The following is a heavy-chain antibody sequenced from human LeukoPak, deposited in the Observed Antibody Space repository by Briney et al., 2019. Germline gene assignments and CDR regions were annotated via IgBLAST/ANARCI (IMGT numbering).Heavy chain of an antibody. V-gene: IGHV1-2*02. Sequence: ASVKVSCKASGYTFAGYYMHWVRQAPGQGLEWMGWINPNSGGTNYAQKFQGRVTMTRDTSISTAYMELSRLRSDDTAVYYCARGSRVGIVTGSDYWGQGTLVTVSS. D-gene: IGHD1-14*01. J-gene: IGHJ4*02. CDR3: ARGSRVGIVTGSDY. CDR2: INPNSGGT. CDR1: GYTFAGYY.